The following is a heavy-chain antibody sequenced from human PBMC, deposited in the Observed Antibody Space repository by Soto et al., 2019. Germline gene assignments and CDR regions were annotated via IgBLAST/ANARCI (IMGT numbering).Heavy chain of an antibody. CDR2: ISYDGSNK. CDR1: GFTFSSYA. V-gene: IGHV3-30-3*01. D-gene: IGHD5-18*01. J-gene: IGHJ6*02. CDR3: ARSGYSYGFRPYGMDV. Sequence: QVQLVESGGGVVQPGRSLRLSCAASGFTFSSYAMHWVRQAPGKGLEWVAVISYDGSNKYYADSVKGRFTISRDNSKNTLYLQMNSLRAEDTAVYYCARSGYSYGFRPYGMDVWGQGTTVTVSS.